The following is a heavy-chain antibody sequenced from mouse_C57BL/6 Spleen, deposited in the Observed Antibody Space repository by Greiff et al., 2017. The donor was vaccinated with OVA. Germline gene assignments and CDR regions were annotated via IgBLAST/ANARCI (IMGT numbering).Heavy chain of an antibody. D-gene: IGHD1-1*01. V-gene: IGHV1-80*01. CDR2: IYPGDGDT. Sequence: QVQLQQSGAELVKPGASVKISCKASGYAFSSYWMNWVKQRPGKGLEWIGQIYPGDGDTNYNGKFKGKATLTADKSSSTAYMQLSSLTSEDSAVYVCARRDYGSSYPAWFAYWGQGTLVTVSA. CDR1: GYAFSSYW. J-gene: IGHJ3*01. CDR3: ARRDYGSSYPAWFAY.